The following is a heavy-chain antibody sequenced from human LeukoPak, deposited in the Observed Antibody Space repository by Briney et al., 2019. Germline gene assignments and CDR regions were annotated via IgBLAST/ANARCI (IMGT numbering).Heavy chain of an antibody. V-gene: IGHV3-74*01. CDR1: GFTFSSYW. CDR2: ISSDGSST. J-gene: IGHJ4*02. Sequence: GGSLRLSCAASGFTFSSYWMHWVRQAPGKGLVWVSRISSDGSSTSYADIVKGRFTVSRDNAKNTLYLQMNSLRAEDTAVYYCATIGISAAAYWGQGTLVTVSS. D-gene: IGHD6-13*01. CDR3: ATIGISAAAY.